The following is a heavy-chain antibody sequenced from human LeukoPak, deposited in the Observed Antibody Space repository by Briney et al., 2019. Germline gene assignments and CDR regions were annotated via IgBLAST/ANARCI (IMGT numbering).Heavy chain of an antibody. D-gene: IGHD6-6*01. V-gene: IGHV1-69-2*01. CDR2: VDPEDGET. Sequence: ASVKISCKVSGYTFTDYYVHWVQQAPGKGLEWMGLVDPEDGETIYAEKFQGRVTITADTSTDTAYMELSSLRSEDTAVYYWATGTSSSSWVFDYWGQGTLVTVSS. CDR3: ATGTSSSSWVFDY. J-gene: IGHJ4*02. CDR1: GYTFTDYY.